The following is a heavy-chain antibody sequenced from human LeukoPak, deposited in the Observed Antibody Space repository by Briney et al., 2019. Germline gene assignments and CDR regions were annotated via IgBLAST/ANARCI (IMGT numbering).Heavy chain of an antibody. CDR3: AHSLRRPSCSGGNCYHFDN. V-gene: IGHV2-5*01. D-gene: IGHD2-15*01. CDR2: SFWHRDR. CDR1: GLSITTNGVG. Sequence: SGPTLVNPTRTLPFTCTFTGLSITTNGVGVGWMRQATRKGLETLEISFWHRDRRYNSSLRSTLTITSDNSTNQVVLIMNNMDPVDTATYFCAHSLRRPSCSGGNCYHFDNWGQGTLVTVSS. J-gene: IGHJ4*02.